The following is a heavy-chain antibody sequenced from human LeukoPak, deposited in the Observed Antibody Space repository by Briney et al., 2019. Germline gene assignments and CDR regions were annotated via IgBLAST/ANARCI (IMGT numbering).Heavy chain of an antibody. J-gene: IGHJ6*04. Sequence: ASVKVSCKASGYTFTGYFMHWVRQAPGQGLEWMRWINPGSGDTKYAQKFQGRVTMTRDTSISTAYMELSRLRSDDTAVYYCSRGVVVAADPTDVWGKGTTVTVSS. D-gene: IGHD2-15*01. V-gene: IGHV1-2*02. CDR3: SRGVVVAADPTDV. CDR2: INPGSGDT. CDR1: GYTFTGYF.